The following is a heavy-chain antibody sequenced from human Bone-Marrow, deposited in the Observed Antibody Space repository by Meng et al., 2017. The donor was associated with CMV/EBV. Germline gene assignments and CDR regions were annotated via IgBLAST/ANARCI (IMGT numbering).Heavy chain of an antibody. CDR1: CGSISGAGYY. V-gene: IGHV4-31*03. Sequence: SETLSLTCTIACGSISGAGYYWSWIRQHPGKGLEWIGYIYYSGSTYYNPSLKSRVTISVDTSKNQFSLKLSSVTAADTAVYYCARDRGLYYDFWSGYWLYFDYWGQGPRVTCYS. CDR3: ARDRGLYYDFWSGYWLYFDY. J-gene: IGHJ4*02. D-gene: IGHD3-3*01. CDR2: IYYSGST.